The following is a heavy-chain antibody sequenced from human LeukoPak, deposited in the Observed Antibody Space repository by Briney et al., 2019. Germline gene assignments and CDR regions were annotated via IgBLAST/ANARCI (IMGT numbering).Heavy chain of an antibody. CDR1: GGSISSSSYY. D-gene: IGHD3-9*01. J-gene: IGHJ4*02. CDR2: IYYSGST. CDR3: ARDILTGYSAFDY. V-gene: IGHV4-39*07. Sequence: PSETLSLTCTVSGGSISSSSYYWGWIRQPPGKGLEWIGSIYYSGSTYYNPSLKSRATISVDTSKNQFSLKLSSVTAADTAVYYCARDILTGYSAFDYWGQGTLVTVSS.